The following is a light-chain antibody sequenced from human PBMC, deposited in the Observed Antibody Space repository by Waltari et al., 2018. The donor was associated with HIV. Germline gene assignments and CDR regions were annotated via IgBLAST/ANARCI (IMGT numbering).Light chain of an antibody. J-gene: IGKJ1*01. CDR2: DAS. V-gene: IGKV3-20*01. Sequence: ETILTQSPGTLSLSPGERANHSCRASQSVSRSHLAWYQQKPGQAPRLLVYDASSRATGIPDRFSGSGSGTDFILTINGLEPEDFAVYYCQQYDNSRWTFGQGTKVEIK. CDR1: QSVSRSH. CDR3: QQYDNSRWT.